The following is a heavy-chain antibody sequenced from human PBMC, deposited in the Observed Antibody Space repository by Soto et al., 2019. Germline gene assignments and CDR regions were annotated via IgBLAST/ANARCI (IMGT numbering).Heavy chain of an antibody. V-gene: IGHV1-18*01. CDR1: GYTFTSYG. J-gene: IGHJ5*02. CDR3: ARDGGIAAARRKDFDP. Sequence: QVQLVQSGAEVKKPGASVKVSCKASGYTFTSYGISWVRQAPGQGLEWMGWISAYNGNTNYAQKLQGRVTMTTDTSTSTAYMELSSRRSHNTGGYYCARDGGIAAARRKDFDPWGQGTLVTVSS. D-gene: IGHD6-13*01. CDR2: ISAYNGNT.